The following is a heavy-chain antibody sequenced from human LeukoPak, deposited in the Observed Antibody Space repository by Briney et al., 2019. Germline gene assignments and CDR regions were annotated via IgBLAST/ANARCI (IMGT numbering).Heavy chain of an antibody. D-gene: IGHD3-22*01. Sequence: SETLSLTCTVSGGSISSYYWSWIRQPPGKGLEWIGYIYYSGSTNYNPSLKSRVTISVDTSKNQFSLKLSSVTAADTAVYYCARGHHDSSSYYNWSDPWGQGTLVTVSS. CDR3: ARGHHDSSSYYNWSDP. V-gene: IGHV4-59*13. J-gene: IGHJ5*02. CDR2: IYYSGST. CDR1: GGSISSYY.